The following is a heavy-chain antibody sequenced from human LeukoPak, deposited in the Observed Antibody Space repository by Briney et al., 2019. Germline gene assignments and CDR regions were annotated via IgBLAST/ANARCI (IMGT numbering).Heavy chain of an antibody. CDR3: ARERLALYYYYGMDV. D-gene: IGHD6-19*01. CDR1: GFTFSSYA. J-gene: IGHJ6*04. CDR2: ISYDGSNK. Sequence: GRSLRLSCAAPGFTFSSYAMHWVRQAPGKGLEWVAVISYDGSNKYYADSVKGRFTISRDNSKNTLYLQMNSLRAEDTAVYYCARERLALYYYYGMDVWGKGTTVTVSS. V-gene: IGHV3-30*04.